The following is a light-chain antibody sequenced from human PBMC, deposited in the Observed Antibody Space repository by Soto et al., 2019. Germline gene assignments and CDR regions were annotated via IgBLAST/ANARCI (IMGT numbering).Light chain of an antibody. CDR3: QQYGGSPSIT. CDR1: QTVPRNY. Sequence: EIVLTQSPGTLSLSPGERVTISCRASQTVPRNYLAWYQQKPGQAPRLLIYGASTRTTGIPDRFSGSGSGTDFTLTISRLEPEDFGMYYCQQYGGSPSITFGQGTRLEIK. CDR2: GAS. J-gene: IGKJ5*01. V-gene: IGKV3-20*01.